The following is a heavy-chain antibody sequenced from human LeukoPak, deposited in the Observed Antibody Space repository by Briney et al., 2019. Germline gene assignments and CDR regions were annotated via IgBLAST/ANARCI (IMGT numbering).Heavy chain of an antibody. Sequence: GSSVKVSCKASGGTFSNYAISWVRQAPGQGLEWMGWISTYNGNTNYAQKLQDRLTMTTDTSTSTAYMELSRLRSDDTAVYYCARGWELSHIDYWGQGTLVTVSS. CDR3: ARGWELSHIDY. D-gene: IGHD1-26*01. V-gene: IGHV1-18*01. CDR1: GGTFSNYA. J-gene: IGHJ4*02. CDR2: ISTYNGNT.